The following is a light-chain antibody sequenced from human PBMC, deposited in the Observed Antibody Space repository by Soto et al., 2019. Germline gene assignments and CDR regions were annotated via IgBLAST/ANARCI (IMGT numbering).Light chain of an antibody. CDR1: QRISGW. CDR3: QQYDSYSWT. J-gene: IGKJ1*01. CDR2: DVS. V-gene: IGKV1-5*01. Sequence: IQMTRSPSTLSASVGDTVTITCRASQRISGWLAWYQQKPGKAPKLLIYDVSSLLRGVPSRFSGSGSGTEFTLTISSLQPDDFATYYCQQYDSYSWTFGQGTKVEL.